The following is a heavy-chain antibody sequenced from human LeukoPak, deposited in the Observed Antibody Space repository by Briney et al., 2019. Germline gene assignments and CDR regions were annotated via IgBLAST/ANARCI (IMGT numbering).Heavy chain of an antibody. D-gene: IGHD6-19*01. CDR2: ISGSGGST. V-gene: IGHV3-23*01. Sequence: GGSLTLSCAASGFTFSSYSMSWVRQSPGKGLEWFSAISGSGGSTYYADSVKGRFTISRDHSKNPLYLQMNSLRAEDTAVYYCAKEYLAVAGFFHWGGQATLGIVSA. CDR3: AKEYLAVAGFFHW. CDR1: GFTFSSYS. J-gene: IGHJ4*02.